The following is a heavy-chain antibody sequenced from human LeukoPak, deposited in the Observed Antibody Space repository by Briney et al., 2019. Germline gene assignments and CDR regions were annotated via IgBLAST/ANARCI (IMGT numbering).Heavy chain of an antibody. V-gene: IGHV4-4*07. D-gene: IGHD5-18*01. CDR2: IYTSGST. Sequence: SETLSLTCTVSGGSISNYYWSWIRQPAGKGLEWIGRIYTSGSTNYNPSLKSRVTISVDMSKNQFSLKLTSVTAADTAVYYCARGRVQLWSRPYYFDYWGQGTLVTVSS. CDR3: ARGRVQLWSRPYYFDY. CDR1: GGSISNYY. J-gene: IGHJ4*02.